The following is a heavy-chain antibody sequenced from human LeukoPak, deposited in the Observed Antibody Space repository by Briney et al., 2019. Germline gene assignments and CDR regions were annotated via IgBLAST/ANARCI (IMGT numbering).Heavy chain of an antibody. CDR2: INHSGST. D-gene: IGHD1/OR15-1a*01. CDR1: GGSFSGYY. J-gene: IGHJ5*02. CDR3: ARGREGENNVNWFDP. V-gene: IGHV4-34*01. Sequence: SETLSLTCAVYGGSFSGYYWSWIRQPPGKGLEWIGEINHSGSTNYNPSLKSRVTMSVDKSKNQFSLMLSSVTAADTAVYYCARGREGENNVNWFDPWGQGTLVTVSS.